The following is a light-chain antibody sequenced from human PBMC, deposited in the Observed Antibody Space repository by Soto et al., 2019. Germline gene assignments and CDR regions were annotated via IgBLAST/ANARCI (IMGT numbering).Light chain of an antibody. CDR2: DVS. CDR1: SRDVGGYNY. CDR3: SSYTSSGTLYV. J-gene: IGLJ1*01. V-gene: IGLV2-14*01. Sequence: QSALTQPASVSGSPGQSIAISCTGPSRDVGGYNYVSWYQQHPGKAPKLMIFDVSNRPSGVSNRFSGSKSGNTASLTISGLQAEDEADYYCSSYTSSGTLYVFGTGTKVTVL.